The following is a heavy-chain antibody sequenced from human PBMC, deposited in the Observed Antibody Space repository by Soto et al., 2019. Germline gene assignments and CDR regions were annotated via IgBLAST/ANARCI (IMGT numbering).Heavy chain of an antibody. D-gene: IGHD5-18*01. CDR1: GFTFSSYA. V-gene: IGHV3-23*01. J-gene: IGHJ4*02. Sequence: EVQLLESGGGLVRPGGSLRLSCAASGFTFSSYAMSWVRQAPGKGLEWVSTISGSDGRTYTTDSVKGRFTISRDNSRNTAYLQMIGLRVEDTAVYYCAKGVSQYTPLALFDYWGRGTLVTVSS. CDR3: AKGVSQYTPLALFDY. CDR2: ISGSDGRT.